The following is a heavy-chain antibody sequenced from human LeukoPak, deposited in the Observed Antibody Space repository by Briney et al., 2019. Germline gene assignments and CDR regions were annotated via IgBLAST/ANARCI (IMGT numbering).Heavy chain of an antibody. CDR2: IIPIFGTA. Sequence: SVKVSCKASGGTFSSYAISWVRQAPGQGLEWMGGIIPIFGTANYAQKFQGRVTITADESTSTAYVELSSLRSEDTAVYYCARDAPSDVVVPAALKYYYYGMDVWGQGTTVTVSS. J-gene: IGHJ6*02. D-gene: IGHD2-2*01. V-gene: IGHV1-69*13. CDR3: ARDAPSDVVVPAALKYYYYGMDV. CDR1: GGTFSSYA.